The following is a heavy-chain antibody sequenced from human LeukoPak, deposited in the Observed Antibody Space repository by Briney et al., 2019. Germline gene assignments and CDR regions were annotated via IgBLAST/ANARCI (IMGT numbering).Heavy chain of an antibody. D-gene: IGHD5-18*01. J-gene: IGHJ4*02. V-gene: IGHV3-30*18. CDR1: GFTFGSYG. Sequence: PGGSLRLSCAASGFTFGSYGMHWVRQAPGKGLEWVAVISYDGSNKYYADSVKGRFTISRDNSKNTLYLQMNSLRAEDTAVYYCAKGGYSYGSVYFDYWGQGTLVTVSS. CDR2: ISYDGSNK. CDR3: AKGGYSYGSVYFDY.